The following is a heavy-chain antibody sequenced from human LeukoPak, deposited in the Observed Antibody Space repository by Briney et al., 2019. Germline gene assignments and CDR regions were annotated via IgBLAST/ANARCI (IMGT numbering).Heavy chain of an antibody. D-gene: IGHD3-22*01. J-gene: IGHJ6*02. CDR3: AKDISAYYYDSSGYLVGKYGMDV. V-gene: IGHV3-43D*03. CDR2: ISWDGGST. CDR1: GFTFDDYA. Sequence: GGSLRLSCAASGFTFDDYAMHWVRQAPGKGLEWISLISWDGGSTYYADSVKGRFTISRDNSKNSLYLQMNSLRAEDTALYYCAKDISAYYYDSSGYLVGKYGMDVWGQGTTVTVSS.